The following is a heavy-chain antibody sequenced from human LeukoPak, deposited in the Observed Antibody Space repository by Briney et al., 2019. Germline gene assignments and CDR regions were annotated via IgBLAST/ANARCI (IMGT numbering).Heavy chain of an antibody. J-gene: IGHJ4*02. V-gene: IGHV3-66*01. CDR1: GFTVSSNY. D-gene: IGHD3-10*01. CDR3: ARDHGYGSGSYSLGY. Sequence: GGSLRLSCAASGFTVSSNYMSWVRQAPGKGLEWVSVIYSGGSTYYADSVKGRFTISRDNSKNTLYLQMNSLRAEDTAVYYCARDHGYGSGSYSLGYWGQGTLVTVSS. CDR2: IYSGGST.